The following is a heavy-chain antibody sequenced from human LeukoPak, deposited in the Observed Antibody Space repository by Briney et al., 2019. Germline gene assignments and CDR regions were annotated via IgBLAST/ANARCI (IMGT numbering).Heavy chain of an antibody. J-gene: IGHJ4*02. CDR2: ISSSSSYI. V-gene: IGHV3-21*01. D-gene: IGHD6-13*01. Sequence: GGSLRLSCAASGFTFSSYSMNWVRQAPGKGLEWVSSISSSSSYIYYADSVKGRFTISRDNAKNSPYLQMNSLRAEDTAVYYCAREGSSWYGGDYWGQGTLVTVSS. CDR1: GFTFSSYS. CDR3: AREGSSWYGGDY.